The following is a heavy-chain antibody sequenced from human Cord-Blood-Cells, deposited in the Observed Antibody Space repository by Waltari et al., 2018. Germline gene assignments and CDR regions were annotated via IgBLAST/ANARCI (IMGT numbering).Heavy chain of an antibody. V-gene: IGHV1-8*03. J-gene: IGHJ3*02. CDR2: RNPTSGNK. D-gene: IGHD2-2*01. CDR3: ARACSSTSCYDAFDI. Sequence: QVQLVQSGAEVKKPGASVKVSCKASGYTFTSYDINWVRQATGQGLEGMGVRNPTSGNKGYAQKFQGRVTITRNTSISTAYMERSSLRSEDTAVYYCARACSSTSCYDAFDIWGQGTMVTVSS. CDR1: GYTFTSYD.